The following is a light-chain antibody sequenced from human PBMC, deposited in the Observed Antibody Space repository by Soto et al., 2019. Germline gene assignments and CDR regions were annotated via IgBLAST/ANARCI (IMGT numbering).Light chain of an antibody. J-gene: IGKJ1*01. CDR1: QSISNW. V-gene: IGKV1-5*01. Sequence: DIQMTQSPSTLSGSVGGRVTITCRASQSISNWLAWYQQKPGKAPNLLIYDASSFESGVPSRFSGSGSGTEFTLTISSLQPDDFATYYCQQYSSYSRTFGQGTKVDIK. CDR2: DAS. CDR3: QQYSSYSRT.